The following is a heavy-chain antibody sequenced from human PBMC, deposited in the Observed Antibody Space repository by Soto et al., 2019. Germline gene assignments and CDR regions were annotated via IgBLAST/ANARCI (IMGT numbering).Heavy chain of an antibody. V-gene: IGHV1-18*01. CDR2: ISSYSGIT. CDR1: GYTFTNYG. J-gene: IGHJ5*02. D-gene: IGHD6-6*01. CDR3: ARDRKYSNYWFDP. Sequence: QVQLVQSGPEVTKPGASVKVSCKASGYTFTNYGITWVRRAPGQGLEWMGWISSYSGITNYAQQFQGRVTMPTDYSTSTAYMELRSLRSDDTAVYYCARDRKYSNYWFDPWGQGTLVTVSS.